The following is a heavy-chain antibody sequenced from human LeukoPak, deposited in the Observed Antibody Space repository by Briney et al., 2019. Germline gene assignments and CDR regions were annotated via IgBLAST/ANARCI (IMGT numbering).Heavy chain of an antibody. Sequence: PGRSLRLSCATSGFTFSHYGMHWVRQAPGKGLEWVAVIWSDGTNTYYGDPVKGRFTISRDNFQRTVYLQMNSLRAEDTAVYYCAKDAQRGFDYSNSLDKWGQGTPVTVSS. CDR3: AKDAQRGFDYSNSLDK. J-gene: IGHJ4*02. V-gene: IGHV3-33*06. CDR1: GFTFSHYG. CDR2: IWSDGTNT. D-gene: IGHD4-11*01.